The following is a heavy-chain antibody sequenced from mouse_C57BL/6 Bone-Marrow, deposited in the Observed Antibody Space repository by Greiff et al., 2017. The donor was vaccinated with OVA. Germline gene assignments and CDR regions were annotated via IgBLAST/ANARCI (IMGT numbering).Heavy chain of an antibody. D-gene: IGHD2-5*01. J-gene: IGHJ4*01. CDR1: GYAFSSSW. Sequence: VKVVESGPELVKPGASVKISCKASGYAFSSSWMNWVKQRPGKGLEWIGRIYPGDGDTNYNGKFKGKATLTADKSSSTAYMQLSSLTSEDSAVYFCADGYSNSYAMDYWGQGTSVTVSS. V-gene: IGHV1-82*01. CDR2: IYPGDGDT. CDR3: ADGYSNSYAMDY.